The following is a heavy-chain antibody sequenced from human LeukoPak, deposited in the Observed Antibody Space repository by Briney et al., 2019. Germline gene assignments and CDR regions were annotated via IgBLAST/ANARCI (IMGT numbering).Heavy chain of an antibody. CDR1: GDSASTNTIG. Sequence: SQTLSLTCAISGDSASTNTIGWNWIRQSPSRGLEWLGRTYYRSKWYNDYAVSVKSRITINPDTSKNQFSLQLNSVTPEDTAVYYCAREPYIAVAGRVWFDPWGRGTLVTVSS. J-gene: IGHJ5*02. D-gene: IGHD6-19*01. CDR2: TYYRSKWYN. CDR3: AREPYIAVAGRVWFDP. V-gene: IGHV6-1*01.